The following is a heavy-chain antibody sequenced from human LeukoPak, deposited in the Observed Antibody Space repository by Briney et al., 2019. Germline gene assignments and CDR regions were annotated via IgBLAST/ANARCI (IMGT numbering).Heavy chain of an antibody. CDR1: GFTVSSNY. V-gene: IGHV3-20*04. CDR2: INWNGGST. CDR3: ARVKGGATTDY. D-gene: IGHD1-26*01. Sequence: GGSLRLSCAASGFTVSSNYMSWVRQAPGRGLEWVSGINWNGGSTGYADSVKGRFTTSRDNAKNSLYLQMNSLRAEDTALYYCARVKGGATTDYWGQGTLVTVSS. J-gene: IGHJ4*02.